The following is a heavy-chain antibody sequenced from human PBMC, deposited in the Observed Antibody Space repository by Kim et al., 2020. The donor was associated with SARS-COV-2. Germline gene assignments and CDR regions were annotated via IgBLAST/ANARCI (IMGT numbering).Heavy chain of an antibody. CDR2: TRNKANGYTT. Sequence: GGSLRLFCAASGFTFSDHYMDWVRQAPGKGLEWVGRTRNKANGYTTEYAASVRGRFTISRDDSKNSLFLQMSSLIAEDTAVYFCARAGSATMRYYYGLDVWGQGTTVTVSS. D-gene: IGHD3-10*01. CDR1: GFTFSDHY. V-gene: IGHV3-72*01. CDR3: ARAGSATMRYYYGLDV. J-gene: IGHJ6*02.